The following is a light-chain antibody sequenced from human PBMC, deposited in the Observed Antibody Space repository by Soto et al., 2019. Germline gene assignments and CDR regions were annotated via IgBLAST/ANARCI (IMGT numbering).Light chain of an antibody. CDR2: GAS. J-gene: IGKJ1*01. CDR1: QSVSSN. CDR3: QQYNNWPRT. Sequence: EIVMTQSPATLSVSPGERATLSCRASQSVSSNLAWYQQKPGQAPRLLIYGASTRATGIPARFSGSGSGTEFTLTISSLQSEDFAVYYCQQYNNWPRTVGQGTXV. V-gene: IGKV3-15*01.